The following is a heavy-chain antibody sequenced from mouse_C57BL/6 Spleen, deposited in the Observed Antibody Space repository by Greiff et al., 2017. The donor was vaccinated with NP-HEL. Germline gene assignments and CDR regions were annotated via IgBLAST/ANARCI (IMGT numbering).Heavy chain of an antibody. J-gene: IGHJ1*03. CDR2: IHPNSGST. CDR3: ARRGDGWYFDV. V-gene: IGHV1-64*01. CDR1: GYTFTSYW. D-gene: IGHD3-3*01. Sequence: VQLQQPGAELVKPGASVKLSCKASGYTFTSYWMHWVKQRPGQGLEWIGMIHPNSGSTNYNEKFKSKATLTVDKSSSTAYMQLSSLTSEDSAVYYCARRGDGWYFDVWGTGTTVTVSS.